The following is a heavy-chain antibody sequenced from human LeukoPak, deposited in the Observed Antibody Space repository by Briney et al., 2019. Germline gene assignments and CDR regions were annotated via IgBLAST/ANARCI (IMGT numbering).Heavy chain of an antibody. Sequence: GESLRLSCAASGFTFSSYAMSWVRRAPGKGLEWVSGISISGGSASYADSVKGRFTISRDNPRNTLFMEMNILRAEDTALYWVQWGPGTLVTVSS. CDR1: GFTFSSYA. J-gene: IGHJ4*02. CDR3: Q. CDR2: ISISGGSA. V-gene: IGHV3-23*01.